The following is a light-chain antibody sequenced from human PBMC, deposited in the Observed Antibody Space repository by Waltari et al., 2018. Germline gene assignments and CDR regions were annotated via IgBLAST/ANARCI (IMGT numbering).Light chain of an antibody. V-gene: IGKV3-15*01. CDR2: AAS. CDR1: QSVRNN. J-gene: IGKJ1*01. CDR3: QQYNNWPPWT. Sequence: DTGMTQSPATLSASPGGTATLSCRTSQSVRNNLAWYQQKAGQAPRLPIYAASTRATGVPDRFSGSGSGTDFTLTISSLQSEDFAVYYCQQYNNWPPWTFGQGTKVEV.